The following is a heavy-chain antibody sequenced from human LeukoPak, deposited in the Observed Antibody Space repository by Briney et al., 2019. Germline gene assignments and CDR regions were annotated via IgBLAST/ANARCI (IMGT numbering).Heavy chain of an antibody. D-gene: IGHD6-6*01. CDR2: IYYSGST. V-gene: IGHV4-59*01. CDR3: ARVDPDSSSTLEVFDY. CDR1: GGSITSYH. J-gene: IGHJ4*02. Sequence: NPSETLSLTCTVSGGSITSYHYSWIRQPPGKGLEWIGYIYYSGSTIYNPSLKSRVTISVDTSKNQFSLKLSSVTAADTAVYYCARVDPDSSSTLEVFDYWGQGTLVTVSS.